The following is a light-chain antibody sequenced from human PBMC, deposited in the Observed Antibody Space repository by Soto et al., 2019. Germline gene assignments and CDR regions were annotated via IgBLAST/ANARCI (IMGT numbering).Light chain of an antibody. CDR1: SSDVGGNH. CDR2: DVS. Sequence: QSALTQPASVSGSPGQSITLSCTGTSSDVGGNHVSWYQQHPGRAPRLIIYDVSNRPSGISNRFSGSKSDNTASLTISGLQADHEADYYCSSHTSTSRYVFGTGTKLTVL. J-gene: IGLJ1*01. CDR3: SSHTSTSRYV. V-gene: IGLV2-14*01.